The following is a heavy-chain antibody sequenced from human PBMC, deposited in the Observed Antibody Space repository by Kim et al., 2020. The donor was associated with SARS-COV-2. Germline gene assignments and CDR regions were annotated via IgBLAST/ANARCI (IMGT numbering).Heavy chain of an antibody. J-gene: IGHJ4*02. CDR3: ARDPPYSSGWVDY. V-gene: IGHV3-21*01. Sequence: YADSVKGRFTISRDNAKNSLYLQMNSLRAEDTAVYYCARDPPYSSGWVDYWGQGTLVTVSS. D-gene: IGHD6-19*01.